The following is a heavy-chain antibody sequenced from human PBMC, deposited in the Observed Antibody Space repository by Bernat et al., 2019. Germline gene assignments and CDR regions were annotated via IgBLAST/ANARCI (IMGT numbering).Heavy chain of an antibody. CDR1: GGSISSGDYY. CDR3: ARGRDSSGYYSAVDY. D-gene: IGHD3-22*01. J-gene: IGHJ4*02. V-gene: IGHV4-30-4*01. Sequence: QVQLQESGPGLVKPSQTLSLTCTVSGGSISSGDYYWSWIRQPPGKGLECIGYIYYSGSTYYNPSLKSRVTISVDTSENQFSLKLSSVTAADTAVYYCARGRDSSGYYSAVDYWGQGTLVTVSS. CDR2: IYYSGST.